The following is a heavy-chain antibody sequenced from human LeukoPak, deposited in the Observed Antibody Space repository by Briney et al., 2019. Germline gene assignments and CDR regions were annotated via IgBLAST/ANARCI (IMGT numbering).Heavy chain of an antibody. CDR3: ARVYVDCSGGSCYPNWFDP. J-gene: IGHJ5*02. V-gene: IGHV1-8*03. CDR2: INPNSGNT. CDR1: GYTFTSYD. D-gene: IGHD2-15*01. Sequence: EASVTVSCKASGYTFTSYDINWVRQATGQGLEWMGWINPNSGNTGYAQKFQGRVTFTRNTSISTAYMELSSLRSEDTAVYYCARVYVDCSGGSCYPNWFDPWGQGTLVTASS.